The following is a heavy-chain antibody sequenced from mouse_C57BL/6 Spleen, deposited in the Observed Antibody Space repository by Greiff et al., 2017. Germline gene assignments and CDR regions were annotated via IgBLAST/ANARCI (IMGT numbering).Heavy chain of an antibody. V-gene: IGHV1-26*01. CDR3: AREGVPYAMDY. Sequence: VQLQQSGPELVKPGASVKISCKASGYTFTDYYMNWVKQSHGKSLEWIGDINPNNGGTSYNQKFKGKATLTVDKSSSTAYMELRSLTSEDSAVYYCAREGVPYAMDYWGQGTSVTVSS. CDR1: GYTFTDYY. D-gene: IGHD2-14*01. J-gene: IGHJ4*01. CDR2: INPNNGGT.